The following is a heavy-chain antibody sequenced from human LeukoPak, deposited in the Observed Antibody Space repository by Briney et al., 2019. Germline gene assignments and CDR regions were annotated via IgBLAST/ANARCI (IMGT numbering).Heavy chain of an antibody. V-gene: IGHV3-30*02. D-gene: IGHD3-3*01. CDR1: GFTFSSYG. Sequence: PGGSLRLSCAASGFTFSSYGMHWVRQAPGKGLEWVAFIRYDGSNKYYADSVKGRFTISRDNSKNTLYLQMNSLRAEDTAVYYCAKDLFTIFGVVGAFDIWGQGTMVTVSS. CDR2: IRYDGSNK. CDR3: AKDLFTIFGVVGAFDI. J-gene: IGHJ3*02.